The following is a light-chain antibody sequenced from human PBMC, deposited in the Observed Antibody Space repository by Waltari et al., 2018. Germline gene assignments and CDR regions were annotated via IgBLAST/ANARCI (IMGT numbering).Light chain of an antibody. CDR3: QQYLSTPPT. J-gene: IGKJ1*01. CDR1: QSVLYSSNNKNY. V-gene: IGKV4-1*01. Sequence: IVMTQYPDSLAVSLGERATINCKSSQSVLYSSNNKNYLDWYQQKPGQPPKLLIYWAATRESGVPDRFSGSGSGTDFTHTISILHAKDVAVYYCQQYLSTPPTFGQGTKVEIK. CDR2: WAA.